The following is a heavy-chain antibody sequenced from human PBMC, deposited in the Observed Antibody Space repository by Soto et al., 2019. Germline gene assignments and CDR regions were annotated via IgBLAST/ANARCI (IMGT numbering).Heavy chain of an antibody. CDR1: GFTFSSYA. V-gene: IGHV3-23*01. CDR3: AKVPRLQGYFEWLSSFFDY. Sequence: GGSLRLSCAASGFTFSSYAMSWVRQAPGKGLEWVSAISGSGGSTYYADSVKGRFTISRDNSKNTLYLQMNSLRAEDTAVYYCAKVPRLQGYFEWLSSFFDYWGQRTQVTVSS. CDR2: ISGSGGST. J-gene: IGHJ4*02. D-gene: IGHD3-9*01.